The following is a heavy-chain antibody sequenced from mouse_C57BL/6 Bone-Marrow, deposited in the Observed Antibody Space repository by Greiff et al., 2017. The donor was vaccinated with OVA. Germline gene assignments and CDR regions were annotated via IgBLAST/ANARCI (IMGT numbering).Heavy chain of an antibody. Sequence: VQLQQSGPELVKPGASVKISCKASGYTFTDYYMNWVKQSHGKSLEWIGDINPNNGGTSYNQKFKGKATLTVDKSSSTAYMELRSLTSEDSAVYYCAREARTEYFDVWGTGTTVTVSS. CDR1: GYTFTDYY. V-gene: IGHV1-26*01. CDR3: AREARTEYFDV. D-gene: IGHD3-1*01. J-gene: IGHJ1*03. CDR2: INPNNGGT.